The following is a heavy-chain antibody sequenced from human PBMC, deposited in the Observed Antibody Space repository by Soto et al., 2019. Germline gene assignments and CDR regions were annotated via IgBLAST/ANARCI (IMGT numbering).Heavy chain of an antibody. Sequence: ASVKVSCGASGTTFTSYYLHCVRQTPVQWHDWMGRINPSGGSATYAQTSQGRVTMTRDTSTSTVYMDLPSLRSEDTAVYSCARAGSSAYSGWFDPWGQATLVTVSS. CDR3: ARAGSSAYSGWFDP. CDR1: GTTFTSYY. V-gene: IGHV1-46*01. CDR2: INPSGGSA. D-gene: IGHD2-2*01. J-gene: IGHJ5*02.